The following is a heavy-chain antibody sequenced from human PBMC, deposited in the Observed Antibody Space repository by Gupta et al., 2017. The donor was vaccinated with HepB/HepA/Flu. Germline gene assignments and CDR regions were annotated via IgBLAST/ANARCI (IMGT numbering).Heavy chain of an antibody. D-gene: IGHD1-1*01. CDR3: ARIEGVIGSF. CDR2: IYPKSGAT. V-gene: IGHV1-2*06. CDR1: GYRFSSYY. Sequence: QAQLVQSGAEVREPGVSVKVSCTASGYRFSSYYIHRVRQVPGQGLEWMGRIYPKSGATVYARKFQGRVTMTSDTSTNLAYMELSRLTSDDKALYYCARIEGVIGSFWGQGTLVTVSS. J-gene: IGHJ4*02.